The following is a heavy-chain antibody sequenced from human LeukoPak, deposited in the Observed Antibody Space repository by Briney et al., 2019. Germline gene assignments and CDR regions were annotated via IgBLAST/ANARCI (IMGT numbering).Heavy chain of an antibody. Sequence: GGSLRLSCAVSGFSVSSNYMSWVRQAPGKGLEWVSFLYSGGTTYYADSEKGRFTISRDTSRNTLFLQMNSLRAEDTAVYYCARERTDIDAFDIWGQGTMVTVSS. CDR1: GFSVSSNY. D-gene: IGHD3/OR15-3a*01. V-gene: IGHV3-53*01. J-gene: IGHJ3*02. CDR2: LYSGGTT. CDR3: ARERTDIDAFDI.